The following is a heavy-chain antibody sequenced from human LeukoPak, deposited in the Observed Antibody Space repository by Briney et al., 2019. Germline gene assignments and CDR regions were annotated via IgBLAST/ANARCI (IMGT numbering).Heavy chain of an antibody. J-gene: IGHJ4*02. CDR3: AREGVHCSGRSCLKAY. CDR1: GFTFSTYW. D-gene: IGHD2-15*01. V-gene: IGHV3-7*03. CDR2: IKKDGSEK. Sequence: GGSLGLSCAASGFTFSTYWMIGVGRAPGRGREGGANIKKDGSEKYYMDPVKGRFTISRDNAENSLYLQMNSLRAEDTAVYYCAREGVHCSGRSCLKAYWGQGTQVTVSS.